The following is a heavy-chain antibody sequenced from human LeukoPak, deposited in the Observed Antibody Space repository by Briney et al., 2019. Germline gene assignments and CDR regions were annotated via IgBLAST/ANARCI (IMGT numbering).Heavy chain of an antibody. V-gene: IGHV3-7*04. CDR3: AGGVSY. CDR2: IKHDGSVK. Sequence: GGSLRLSCTASGFSLSTFCMNWVCQAPGKGLEWVANIKHDGSVKYYVDSVKGRFTISRDNAMQSLYLQMNSPRSEDRAVYYCAGGVSYWGRGTLVTVSS. CDR1: GFSLSTFC. J-gene: IGHJ4*02.